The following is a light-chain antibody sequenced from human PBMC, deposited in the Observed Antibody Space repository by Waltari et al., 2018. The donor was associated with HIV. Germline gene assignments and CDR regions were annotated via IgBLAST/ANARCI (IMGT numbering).Light chain of an antibody. CDR1: DNIITY. CDR3: EQSHSIPHY. J-gene: IGKJ2*01. V-gene: IGKV1-39*01. Sequence: DIQVTQSPSSLSASVGDRVTITCRTTDNIITYLNWYQHKPGQAPRLLSSSASTLQGGVPSRFIGGGSGTDFTLTSTNLQPEDFATYYCEQSHSIPHYFGQGTKV. CDR2: SAS.